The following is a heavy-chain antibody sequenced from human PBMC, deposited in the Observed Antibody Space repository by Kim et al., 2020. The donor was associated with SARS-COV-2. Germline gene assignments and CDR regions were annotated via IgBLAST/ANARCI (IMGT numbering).Heavy chain of an antibody. CDR1: GFTFGASA. CDR2: IKRKAKSNAP. D-gene: IGHD1-1*01. J-gene: IGHJ3*02. V-gene: IGHV3-73*01. Sequence: GGSLRLSCAASGFTFGASAINWVRQAPGKGRAWVGRIKRKAKSNAPTYVGSGGGRFSTSGDDPKTTAYLEINNLKTEDTAVYYCTSVPATTLAFWDAFDIWGRGTMVTVSS. CDR3: TSVPATTLAFWDAFDI.